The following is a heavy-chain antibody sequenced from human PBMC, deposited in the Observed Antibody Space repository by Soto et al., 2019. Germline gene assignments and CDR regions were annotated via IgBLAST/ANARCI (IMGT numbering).Heavy chain of an antibody. CDR2: IYYSGSP. V-gene: IGHV4-39*01. Sequence: PSETLSLTCTVSGGSISSSSYYWGWIRQPPGKGLEWIGSIYYSGSPYYNPSLKGRVTISVDTSRNQFSLKLSSVTAADTAVYYCASGVELSSGWYHFDYWGQGTLVTVSS. J-gene: IGHJ4*02. CDR3: ASGVELSSGWYHFDY. CDR1: GGSISSSSYY. D-gene: IGHD6-19*01.